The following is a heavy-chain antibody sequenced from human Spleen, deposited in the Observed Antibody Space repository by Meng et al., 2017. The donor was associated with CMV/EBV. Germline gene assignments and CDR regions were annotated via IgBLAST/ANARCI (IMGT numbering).Heavy chain of an antibody. Sequence: CTVSGGSISSGGYYWTWIRQLPGTGLEWIGSIYYSGSTDYNPSLKSRLTMSIDTSKSQFALMLRSVTAADTAMYYCTRWATVTPRGFDTWGQGTLVT. CDR2: IYYSGST. J-gene: IGHJ5*02. V-gene: IGHV4-31*03. CDR3: TRWATVTPRGFDT. CDR1: GGSISSGGYY. D-gene: IGHD4-11*01.